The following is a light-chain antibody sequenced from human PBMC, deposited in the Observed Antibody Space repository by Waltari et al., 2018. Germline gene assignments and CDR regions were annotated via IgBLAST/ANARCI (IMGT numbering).Light chain of an antibody. CDR1: TGAATSGDY. CDR2: STT. V-gene: IGLV7-43*01. J-gene: IGLJ3*02. CDR3: LVYYGGDWV. Sequence: QFVVTQEPSLTVSPRGTVTLTCASSTGAATSGDYPNWFQQKPGQAPRALIYSTTNKHSCTPVRFSDSLLGGNDALTLSTVQAEAESDYYCLVYYGGDWVFGGGTKLTVL.